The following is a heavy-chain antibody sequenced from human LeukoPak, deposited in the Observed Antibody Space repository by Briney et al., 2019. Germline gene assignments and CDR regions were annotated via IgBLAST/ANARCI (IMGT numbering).Heavy chain of an antibody. D-gene: IGHD3-10*01. CDR2: IDPRDSYT. CDR1: GYSFTSYW. Sequence: GESLKNSCKGSGYSFTSYWISWVRQMPGKGLEWMGTIDPRDSYTNYSPSFQGHVTISADKSISTAYLQWSSLKASDTAIYYCARLYMVPDYWGQGTLVTVSS. V-gene: IGHV5-10-1*01. CDR3: ARLYMVPDY. J-gene: IGHJ4*02.